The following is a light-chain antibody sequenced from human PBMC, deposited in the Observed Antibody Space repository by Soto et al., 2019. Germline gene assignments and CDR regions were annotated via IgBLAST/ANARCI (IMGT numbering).Light chain of an antibody. CDR2: DVS. Sequence: QSALTQPASVSGSRGQSITISCTGTTSDVGGYNYVSWYQQHPGKAPKLMIYDVSNRPSGVSNRFSGSKSDNTASLTISGLQAEDEADYYCNSYTSSSTVVFGGGTQLTVL. CDR3: NSYTSSSTVV. CDR1: TSDVGGYNY. V-gene: IGLV2-14*01. J-gene: IGLJ2*01.